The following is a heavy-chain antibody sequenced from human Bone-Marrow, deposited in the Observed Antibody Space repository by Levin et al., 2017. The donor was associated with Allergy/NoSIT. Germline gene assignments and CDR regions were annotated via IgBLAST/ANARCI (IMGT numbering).Heavy chain of an antibody. CDR2: VNNGGNA. CDR3: AKDHPSSSWPAVEY. J-gene: IGHJ4*02. CDR1: GFTFSRYA. D-gene: IGHD2-15*01. V-gene: IGHV3-23*01. Sequence: GGSLRLSCAASGFTFSRYAMSWVRQAPGRGLEWVASVNNGGNAYYGGSVKGRFTVSRDNSKNTLDLQMNSLRDDDTAIYYCAKDHPSSSWPAVEYWGQGILVTVSS.